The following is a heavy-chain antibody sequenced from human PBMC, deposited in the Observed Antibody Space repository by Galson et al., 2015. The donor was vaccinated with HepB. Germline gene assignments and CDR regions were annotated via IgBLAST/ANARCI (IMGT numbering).Heavy chain of an antibody. J-gene: IGHJ3*02. D-gene: IGHD3-3*01. Sequence: SLRLSCAASGFSFSSYCIHWVRQAPGQAPEWVAVISYDGSVKNYVDSVKGRFIISRDNSKNTLYLQMNSLRTEDTAAYYCAKDVDDFWNGYSSGFDSWGQAIMVTVSS. CDR1: GFSFSSYC. CDR2: ISYDGSVK. CDR3: AKDVDDFWNGYSSGFDS. V-gene: IGHV3-30*18.